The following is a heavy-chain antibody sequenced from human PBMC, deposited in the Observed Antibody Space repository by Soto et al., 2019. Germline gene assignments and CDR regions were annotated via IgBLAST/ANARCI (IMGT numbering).Heavy chain of an antibody. Sequence: GGSLRLSCAASGFTFDDYTMHWVRQAPGKGLEWVSLISWDGGSTYYADSVKGRFTISRDNSKNSPYLQMNSLRTEDTALYYCAKGSDSSGYLLDYWGQGTLVTVSS. V-gene: IGHV3-43*01. D-gene: IGHD3-22*01. J-gene: IGHJ4*02. CDR2: ISWDGGST. CDR3: AKGSDSSGYLLDY. CDR1: GFTFDDYT.